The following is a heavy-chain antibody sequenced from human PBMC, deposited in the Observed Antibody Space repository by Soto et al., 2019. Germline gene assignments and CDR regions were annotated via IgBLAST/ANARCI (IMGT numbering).Heavy chain of an antibody. CDR3: ARDMVRYCTNGVCFNYYYYYGMDV. J-gene: IGHJ6*02. Sequence: ASVKVSCKASGYTFTSYGISWVRQAPGQGLEWMGWISAYNGNTNYAQKLQGRVTMTTDTSTSTAYMELRSLRSDDTAVYYCARDMVRYCTNGVCFNYYYYYGMDVWGQGTTVTVSS. V-gene: IGHV1-18*04. CDR1: GYTFTSYG. D-gene: IGHD2-8*01. CDR2: ISAYNGNT.